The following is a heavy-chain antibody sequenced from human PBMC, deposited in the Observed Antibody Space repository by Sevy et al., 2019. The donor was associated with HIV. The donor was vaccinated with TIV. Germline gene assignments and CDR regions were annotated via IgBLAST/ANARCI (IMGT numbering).Heavy chain of an antibody. Sequence: GGSLRLSCAASGFTFNRYSMHWVRQAPGKGLEWVDTISFDATNKHYPDSVKGRFTISRDNFQNSLFLQMDSLRPEDTAVYYCALERLSSDVAEYFQNWGQGTLVTVSS. D-gene: IGHD1-1*01. CDR3: ALERLSSDVAEYFQN. CDR1: GFTFNRYS. J-gene: IGHJ1*01. CDR2: ISFDATNK. V-gene: IGHV3-30-3*01.